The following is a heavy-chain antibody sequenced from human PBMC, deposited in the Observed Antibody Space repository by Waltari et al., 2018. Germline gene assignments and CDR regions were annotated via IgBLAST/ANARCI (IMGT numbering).Heavy chain of an antibody. J-gene: IGHJ3*02. CDR2: IYHSGST. V-gene: IGHV4-31*03. D-gene: IGHD2-15*01. CDR1: GGSISSGGYY. CDR3: ARVPNCSGGSCYPLNAFDI. Sequence: QVQLQESGPGLVKPSQTLSLTCTVSGGSISSGGYYWSWIRPHPGKGLEWIGYIYHSGSTYYNPSLKSRVTISVDRSKNQFSLKLSSVTAADTAVYYCARVPNCSGGSCYPLNAFDIWGQGTMVTVSS.